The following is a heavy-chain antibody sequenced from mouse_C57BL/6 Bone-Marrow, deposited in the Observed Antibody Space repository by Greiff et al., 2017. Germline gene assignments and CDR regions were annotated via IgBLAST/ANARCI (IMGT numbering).Heavy chain of an antibody. V-gene: IGHV1-55*01. Sequence: QVQLQQPGAELVKPGASVQMSCKASGYTFTSYWITWVKQRPGQGLEWIGEIYPGSGSTNYNEKFKSKATLTVDTSSNTAYMHLSSLTSDDSAVYYCARLLYALDYWGQGTSVTVSS. CDR1: GYTFTSYW. CDR3: ARLLYALDY. CDR2: IYPGSGST. J-gene: IGHJ4*01.